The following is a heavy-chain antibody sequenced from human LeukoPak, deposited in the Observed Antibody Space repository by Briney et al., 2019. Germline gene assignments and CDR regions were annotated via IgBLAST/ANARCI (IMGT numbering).Heavy chain of an antibody. CDR1: GYTFTSYA. J-gene: IGHJ6*03. V-gene: IGHV1-69*13. CDR2: IIPIFGTA. D-gene: IGHD2-15*01. CDR3: ASSIVVVVENYYYMDV. Sequence: VKVSCKASGYTFTSYAISWVRQAPGQGLEWMGGIIPIFGTANYAQKFQGRVTITVDESTSTAYMELSSLRSEDTAVYYCASSIVVVVENYYYMDVWGKGTTVTISS.